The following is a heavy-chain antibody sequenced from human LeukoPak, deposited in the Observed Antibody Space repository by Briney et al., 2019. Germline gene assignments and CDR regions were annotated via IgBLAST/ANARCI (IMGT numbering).Heavy chain of an antibody. Sequence: SETLSLTCTVSGRSISSFYWSWIRQPPGQGLEWLGYIYYTGSTNYNPSLKSRVTISVDTSKNRFSLKLSSVTAADTAVYYCAITRGYNYGYLNYWGQGTLVTVSS. V-gene: IGHV4-59*08. CDR2: IYYTGST. J-gene: IGHJ4*02. CDR1: GRSISSFY. D-gene: IGHD5-18*01. CDR3: AITRGYNYGYLNY.